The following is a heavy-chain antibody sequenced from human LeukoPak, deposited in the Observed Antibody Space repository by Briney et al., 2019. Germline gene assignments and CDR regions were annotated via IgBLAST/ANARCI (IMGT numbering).Heavy chain of an antibody. CDR2: IDPSDSYT. Sequence: GESLRISCQGSGYSFISYWITWVRQMPGKGLEWMGRIDPSDSYTNYSPSFQGHVTMSADKSISTAYLQWNSLKASDTAMYYCARRGAVAGHNWFDRWGQGTLVIVSS. J-gene: IGHJ5*02. CDR1: GYSFISYW. CDR3: ARRGAVAGHNWFDR. D-gene: IGHD6-19*01. V-gene: IGHV5-10-1*01.